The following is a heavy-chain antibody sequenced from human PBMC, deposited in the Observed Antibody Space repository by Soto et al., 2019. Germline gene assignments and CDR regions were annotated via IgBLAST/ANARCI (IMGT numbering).Heavy chain of an antibody. J-gene: IGHJ4*02. V-gene: IGHV4-61*01. CDR1: GASVSSGNYY. D-gene: IGHD1-26*01. CDR2: ISYSGST. CDR3: ARGSGSYYAY. Sequence: QVQLQESGPGLVKPSETLSLTCTVSGASVSSGNYYWSWIRQPPGKGLECLGYISYSGSTNYTPSLNSRVTISIDTSKTQFSLKLSSVTAADTAVYYCARGSGSYYAYWGQGTLVTVSS.